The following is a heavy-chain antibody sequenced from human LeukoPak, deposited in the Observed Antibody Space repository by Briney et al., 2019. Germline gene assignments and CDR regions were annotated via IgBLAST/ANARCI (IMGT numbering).Heavy chain of an antibody. CDR2: ISRDGSST. CDR3: ARALYSSNFDY. Sequence: PGGSLRLSCAASGFTVSSNYMSWVRQAPGKGLVWVSHISRDGSSTNYADSVKGRFTISRDNAKNTLYLQMNSLRAEDTAVYYCARALYSSNFDYWGQGTLVTVSS. V-gene: IGHV3-74*01. D-gene: IGHD6-13*01. CDR1: GFTVSSNY. J-gene: IGHJ4*02.